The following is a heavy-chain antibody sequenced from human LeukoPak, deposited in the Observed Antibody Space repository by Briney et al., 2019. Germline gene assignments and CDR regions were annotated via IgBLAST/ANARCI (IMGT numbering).Heavy chain of an antibody. CDR1: GGSISSGGYS. CDR2: IYHGGST. V-gene: IGHV4-30-2*01. J-gene: IGHJ6*02. D-gene: IGHD2-2*03. CDR3: ARGVGYCSSTSCYPYYGMDV. Sequence: PSQTLSLTCAVSGGSISSGGYSWSWIRQPPGKGLEWIGYIYHGGSTYYNPSLKSRVTISVDRSKNQFSLKLSSVTAADTAVYYCARGVGYCSSTSCYPYYGMDVWGQGTTVTVSS.